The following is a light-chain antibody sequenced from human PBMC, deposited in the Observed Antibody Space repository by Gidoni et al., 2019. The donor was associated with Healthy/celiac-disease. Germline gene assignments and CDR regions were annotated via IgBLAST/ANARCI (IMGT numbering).Light chain of an antibody. J-gene: IGKJ2*01. CDR2: KAP. V-gene: IGKV1-5*03. Sequence: DIQMTQSPSTLSASVGDRVTITCRASQSISSWLAWYQQKPGKAPKLLIYKAPSLESGVPSRFSGSGSGTEFTLTISSLQPDDFATYYCQQYNSYPYTFXQXTKLEIK. CDR3: QQYNSYPYT. CDR1: QSISSW.